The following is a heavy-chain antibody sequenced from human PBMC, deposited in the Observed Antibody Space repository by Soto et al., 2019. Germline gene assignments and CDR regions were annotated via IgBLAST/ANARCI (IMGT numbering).Heavy chain of an antibody. J-gene: IGHJ2*01. CDR3: ARGGSLYWYFDL. CDR1: GYTFTNYA. V-gene: IGHV1-3*01. CDR2: INAGNGNT. Sequence: PSVKASCKASGYTFTNYAMHWVRQAPGQRLEWMGWINAGNGNTKYSQKFQGRVTITRDTSASTAYMELSSLRSEDTAVYYCARGGSLYWYFDLWGRGTLVTVSS. D-gene: IGHD1-26*01.